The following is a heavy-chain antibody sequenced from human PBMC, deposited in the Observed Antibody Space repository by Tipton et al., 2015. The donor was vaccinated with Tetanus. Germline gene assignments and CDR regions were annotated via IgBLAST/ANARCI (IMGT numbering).Heavy chain of an antibody. V-gene: IGHV3-21*01. D-gene: IGHD2-15*01. Sequence: SLRLSCAASGFTFSSFGMTWVRPAPGKGLEWVSSITGSSSYIYYADSVKGRFTISRDNAKNSLYLQMNSLRAEDTAMYYCARVPGAGVGYCSGGNCHYFDYWGQGTLVTVSS. CDR3: ARVPGAGVGYCSGGNCHYFDY. J-gene: IGHJ4*02. CDR1: GFTFSSFG. CDR2: ITGSSSYI.